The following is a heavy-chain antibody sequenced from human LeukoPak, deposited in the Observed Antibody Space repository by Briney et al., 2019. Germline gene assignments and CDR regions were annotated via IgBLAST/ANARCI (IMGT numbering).Heavy chain of an antibody. Sequence: ASVKVSCKVSGYTLTELSMHWVRQPPGKGLEWMGGFDPEDGETIYAQKFQGRVTMTEDTSTDTAYMELSSLRSEDTAAYYCATCIAAAGNRRGNYYYYGMDVWGQGTTVTVSS. V-gene: IGHV1-24*01. D-gene: IGHD6-13*01. CDR2: FDPEDGET. J-gene: IGHJ6*02. CDR1: GYTLTELS. CDR3: ATCIAAAGNRRGNYYYYGMDV.